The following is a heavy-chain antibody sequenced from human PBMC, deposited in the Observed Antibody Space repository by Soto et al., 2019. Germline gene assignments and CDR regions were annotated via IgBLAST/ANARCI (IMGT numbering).Heavy chain of an antibody. Sequence: GSGPTLVNPTQTLTLTCTFSGFSLSTSGMCVNWIRQPPGQALEWLAVIDWDDDKYYSTSLRTRLTISKDTSKNQVVLTMTNMDPVDTATYYCARGLAYYYDTSGYLDYWGHGTLVTVSS. CDR3: ARGLAYYYDTSGYLDY. J-gene: IGHJ4*01. CDR1: GFSLSTSGMC. CDR2: IDWDDDK. V-gene: IGHV2-70*01. D-gene: IGHD3-22*01.